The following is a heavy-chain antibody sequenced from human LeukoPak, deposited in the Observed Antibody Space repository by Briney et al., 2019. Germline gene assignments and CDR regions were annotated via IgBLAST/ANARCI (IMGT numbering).Heavy chain of an antibody. CDR1: GYSISSGYY. V-gene: IGHV4-38-2*02. CDR2: IYHSGST. D-gene: IGHD6-13*01. Sequence: PSETLSLTCTVSGYSISSGYYWGWIRQPPGKGLEWIGSIYHSGSTYYNPSLKSRVTISVDTSKNQFSLKLSSVTAADTAVYYCARHLGGVGGAAAGTPVYYYYGMDVWGQGTTVTVSS. J-gene: IGHJ6*02. CDR3: ARHLGGVGGAAAGTPVYYYYGMDV.